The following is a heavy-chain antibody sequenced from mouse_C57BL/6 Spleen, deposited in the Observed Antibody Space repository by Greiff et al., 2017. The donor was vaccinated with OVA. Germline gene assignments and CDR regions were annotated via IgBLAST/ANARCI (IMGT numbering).Heavy chain of an antibody. D-gene: IGHD2-1*01. CDR1: GYSITSGYD. CDR2: ISYSGST. Sequence: EVHLVESGPGMVKPSQSLSLTCTVTGYSITSGYDWHWIRHFPGNKLEWMGYISYSGSTNYNPSLKSRISITHDTSKNHFFLKLNSVTTEDTATYYCARAYGNYVGDWYFDVWGTGTTVTVSS. CDR3: ARAYGNYVGDWYFDV. V-gene: IGHV3-1*01. J-gene: IGHJ1*03.